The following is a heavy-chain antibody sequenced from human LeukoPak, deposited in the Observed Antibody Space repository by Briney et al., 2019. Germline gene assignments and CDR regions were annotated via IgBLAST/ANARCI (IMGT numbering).Heavy chain of an antibody. CDR3: ARALSTYQLGEYSYYYGMEL. Sequence: GGSVRLSCGASGFTFSSYEMNWVRQAPGKGLEWVSYFSSSGSTIYYADSVKGGFTISGDYAKNSLYLQTTSLRAEDTAVYYCARALSTYQLGEYSYYYGMELWPQGPTVTVSS. CDR2: FSSSGSTI. D-gene: IGHD2-2*01. J-gene: IGHJ6*02. CDR1: GFTFSSYE. V-gene: IGHV3-48*03.